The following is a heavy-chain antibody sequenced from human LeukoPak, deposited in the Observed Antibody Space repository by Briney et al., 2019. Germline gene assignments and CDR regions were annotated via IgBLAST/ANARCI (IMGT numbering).Heavy chain of an antibody. V-gene: IGHV3-7*01. Sequence: PGGSLRLSCAASGFTFSSYWMSWVRQAPGKGLEWVANIKQDGSEKYYVDSVKGRFTISRDNAKNSLYLQMNSLRAEDTAVYYCAREQLVKADDAFDIWGPGTMVTVSS. CDR1: GFTFSSYW. CDR3: AREQLVKADDAFDI. D-gene: IGHD6-6*01. J-gene: IGHJ3*02. CDR2: IKQDGSEK.